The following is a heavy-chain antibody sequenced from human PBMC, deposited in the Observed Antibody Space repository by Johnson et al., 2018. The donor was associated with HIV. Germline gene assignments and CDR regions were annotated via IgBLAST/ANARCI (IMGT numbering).Heavy chain of an antibody. V-gene: IGHV3-30*02. Sequence: VQLVESGGGVVQPGGSLRLSCAASGFTFSSYGMHWVRQAPGKGLEWVAFIRYDGSNKYYADSVKGRFTISRDNSKNTLHLQMSRLRGDDTAIYSCAKVMALAGRPDAFDVWGGGTVVTVSS. CDR1: GFTFSSYG. D-gene: IGHD6-19*01. CDR2: IRYDGSNK. J-gene: IGHJ3*01. CDR3: AKVMALAGRPDAFDV.